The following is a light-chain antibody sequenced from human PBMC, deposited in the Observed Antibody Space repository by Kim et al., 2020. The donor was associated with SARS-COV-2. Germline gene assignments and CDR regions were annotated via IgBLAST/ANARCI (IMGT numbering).Light chain of an antibody. CDR2: LNRDGSH. J-gene: IGLJ3*02. CDR1: RGHSRCA. Sequence: VKPPCLPGRGHSRCALAWLSQQPEKGPRSLMQLNRDGSHHPGGGVPDPFSSSGYGAEPYITTSHPQSEDEADYYCQTWGTGIWVFGGGTQLTVL. V-gene: IGLV4-69*01. CDR3: QTWGTGIWV.